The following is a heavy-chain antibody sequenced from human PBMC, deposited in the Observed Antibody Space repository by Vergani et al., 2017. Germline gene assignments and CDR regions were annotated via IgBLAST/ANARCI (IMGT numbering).Heavy chain of an antibody. CDR3: THLTRQRLILEIRLYYYYMDV. CDR1: GFTFTNAW. Sequence: EVQLVESGGGLVKPGGSLRLSCAASGFTFTNAWMSWVRQAPGTGLEWVGRIKSKTDGGTADYAAPVKGRFTISRDDSKNTLYQQMNSLKTGDTAVYYCTHLTRQRLILEIRLYYYYMDVWDERTTVTVSS. V-gene: IGHV3-15*01. J-gene: IGHJ6*03. D-gene: IGHD6-25*01. CDR2: IKSKTDGGTA.